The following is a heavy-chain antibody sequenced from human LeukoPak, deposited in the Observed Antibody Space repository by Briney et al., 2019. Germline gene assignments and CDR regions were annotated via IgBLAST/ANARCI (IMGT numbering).Heavy chain of an antibody. CDR3: ARELVRGADDAFDI. Sequence: GGSLRLSCLASGFTFSGYSMNWVRQAPGKGLEWVSYISISSTTINYADSVKGRFTISRDNAKNSLYLQMNSLRDEDTAVYYCARELVRGADDAFDIWGQGTMVTVSS. D-gene: IGHD3-10*01. CDR2: ISISSTTI. CDR1: GFTFSGYS. V-gene: IGHV3-48*02. J-gene: IGHJ3*02.